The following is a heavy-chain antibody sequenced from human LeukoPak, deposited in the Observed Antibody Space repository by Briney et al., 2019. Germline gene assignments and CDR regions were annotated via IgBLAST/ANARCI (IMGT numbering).Heavy chain of an antibody. CDR3: AKDAGIAVAPFDY. Sequence: GGSLRLSCAASGFTFSSYGMHWVRQAPGKGLEWVAFIRYDGSNKYYADSVKGRFTISRDNSKNTLYLQMNSLRAEDTAVYYCAKDAGIAVAPFDYWGQGTLVTVSS. V-gene: IGHV3-30*02. J-gene: IGHJ4*02. CDR2: IRYDGSNK. CDR1: GFTFSSYG. D-gene: IGHD6-13*01.